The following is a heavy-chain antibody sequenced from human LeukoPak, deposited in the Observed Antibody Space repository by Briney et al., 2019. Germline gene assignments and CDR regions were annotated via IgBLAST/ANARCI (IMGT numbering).Heavy chain of an antibody. CDR3: ASGVGAID. CDR2: ISSNGGGT. D-gene: IGHD1-26*01. Sequence: GGSLRLSCVASGFSFSDFVMHWVRQAPGKALEYVSAISSNGGGTWYANSVKGRFIISRDNSKNTLYLQMGSLRDEDMAVYYCASGVGAIDWGQGTLVTVSS. J-gene: IGHJ4*02. CDR1: GFSFSDFV. V-gene: IGHV3-64*01.